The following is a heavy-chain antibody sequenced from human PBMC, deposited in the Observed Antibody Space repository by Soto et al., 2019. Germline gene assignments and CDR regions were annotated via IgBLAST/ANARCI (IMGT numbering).Heavy chain of an antibody. J-gene: IGHJ4*02. CDR3: AKAYTYDYVWGDYRYSFEY. CDR1: GFTFNSHA. D-gene: IGHD3-16*02. V-gene: IGHV3-23*01. CDR2: ISGTGDRT. Sequence: EVQLLESGGGLVQPGGSLRLSCAASGFTFNSHAMGWVRQAPGKGLYWVASISGTGDRTQYADSVKGRFTISRDNSKDTLYLQMNSLSAEDTAVYYCAKAYTYDYVWGDYRYSFEYWGQGNLVTVSS.